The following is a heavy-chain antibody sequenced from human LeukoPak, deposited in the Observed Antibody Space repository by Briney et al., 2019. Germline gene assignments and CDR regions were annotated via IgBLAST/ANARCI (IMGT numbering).Heavy chain of an antibody. V-gene: IGHV4-4*09. J-gene: IGHJ6*04. D-gene: IGHD5-12*01. CDR2: MYTSGTN. Sequence: SETLSLTCTVSGGSISSHYWSWIRQPPGKGLEWIGYMYTSGTNNYNPSLKSRVTVSVDPSKKQLSLKLSSVTAADTAVYYCARSVRWLHYMDVWGKGTTVTVSS. CDR3: ARSVRWLHYMDV. CDR1: GGSISSHY.